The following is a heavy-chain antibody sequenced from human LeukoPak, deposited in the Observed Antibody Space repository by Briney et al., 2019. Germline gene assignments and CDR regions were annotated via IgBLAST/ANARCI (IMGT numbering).Heavy chain of an antibody. CDR1: GGSISSHY. V-gene: IGHV4-59*06. CDR3: ARDRGSCSSTSCYGWFDP. D-gene: IGHD2-2*01. Sequence: PSETLSLTCTVSGGSISSHYWSWTRQHPGKGLEWIGYIYYSGSTYYNPSLKSRVTISVDTSKNQFSLKLSSVTAADTAVYYCARDRGSCSSTSCYGWFDPWGQGTLVTVSS. J-gene: IGHJ5*02. CDR2: IYYSGST.